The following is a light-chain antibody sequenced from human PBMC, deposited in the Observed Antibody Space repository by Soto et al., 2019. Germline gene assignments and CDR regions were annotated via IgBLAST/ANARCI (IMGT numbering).Light chain of an antibody. CDR2: EGS. CDR3: CSFAGSNTFV. V-gene: IGLV2-23*03. Sequence: QSVLTQPASVSGSPGQSITLSCTGTSSDVGSYNLVSWYQQHPGKAPKLMIYEGSKRPSGVSNRFSGSKSGNTASLTISGLRAEDEADYYCCSFAGSNTFVFGPGTKLTVL. CDR1: SSDVGSYNL. J-gene: IGLJ1*01.